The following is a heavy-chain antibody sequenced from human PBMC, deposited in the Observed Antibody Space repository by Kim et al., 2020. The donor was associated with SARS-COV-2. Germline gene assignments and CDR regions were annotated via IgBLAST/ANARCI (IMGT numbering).Heavy chain of an antibody. J-gene: IGHJ6*02. Sequence: ASVKVSCKASGYTFISFGISWVRQAPGQGLEWMGWINTYNGNTNYAQNLQGRVTMTTDTSTSTAYMELRSLRSDDTAVYYCARGRYDILTGYHYYYGMDVWGQGTTVTVSS. D-gene: IGHD3-9*01. CDR3: ARGRYDILTGYHYYYGMDV. V-gene: IGHV1-18*04. CDR1: GYTFISFG. CDR2: INTYNGNT.